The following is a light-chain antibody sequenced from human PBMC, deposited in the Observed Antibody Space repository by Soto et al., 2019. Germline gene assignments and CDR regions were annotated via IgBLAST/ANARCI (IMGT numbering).Light chain of an antibody. CDR2: SNN. J-gene: IGLJ1*01. CDR1: SSKMGSNT. V-gene: IGLV1-44*01. CDR3: AAWDDSLNGPFYV. Sequence: QSALTQPPSASGTPGRRATALCSGRSSKMGSNTVTSYQQLPGTAPNLLIYSNNQRPSGVPDRFSGSKSGTSASLAISGLQSEDESDYYCAAWDDSLNGPFYVFGTGTKVTVL.